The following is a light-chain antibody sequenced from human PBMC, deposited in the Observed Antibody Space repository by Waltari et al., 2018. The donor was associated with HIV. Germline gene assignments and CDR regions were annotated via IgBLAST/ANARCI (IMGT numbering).Light chain of an antibody. J-gene: IGKJ3*01. Sequence: DIQVTQSPSSLSASVGDRVTIICRTSENINTFLNWFQQKPVKIPRLLIYGASRLESGVPSRFSGTGSGTDFSLTISGLQPEDFATYYCLQGYSSILTFGPGTKVEVK. CDR2: GAS. CDR1: ENINTF. V-gene: IGKV1-39*01. CDR3: LQGYSSILT.